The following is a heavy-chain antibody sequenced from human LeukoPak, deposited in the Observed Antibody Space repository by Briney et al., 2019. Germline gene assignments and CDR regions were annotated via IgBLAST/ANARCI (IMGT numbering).Heavy chain of an antibody. D-gene: IGHD3-16*02. CDR3: ARGIEASVY. Sequence: SETLSLTCAVYGGSFSGYYWSWIRQPPGKGLEWIGEINHSGSTNYNPSLKSRVTISVDTSKNQFSLKLSSVTAADTAVYYCARGIEASVYWGQGTLVTVSS. J-gene: IGHJ4*02. CDR2: INHSGST. V-gene: IGHV4-34*01. CDR1: GGSFSGYY.